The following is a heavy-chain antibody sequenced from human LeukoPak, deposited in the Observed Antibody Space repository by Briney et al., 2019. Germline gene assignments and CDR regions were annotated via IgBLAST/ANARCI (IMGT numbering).Heavy chain of an antibody. D-gene: IGHD3-3*01. J-gene: IGHJ5*02. V-gene: IGHV3-9*01. CDR2: ISWNSGSI. CDR3: AKGIFGVVITNNWFDP. CDR1: GFTFDDYA. Sequence: GGSLRLSCAASGFTFDDYAMHWVRQAPGKGLEWVSGISWNSGSIGYADSVKGRFTISRDNAKNSLYLQMNSLRAEDTALYYCAKGIFGVVITNNWFDPWGQEPWSPSPQ.